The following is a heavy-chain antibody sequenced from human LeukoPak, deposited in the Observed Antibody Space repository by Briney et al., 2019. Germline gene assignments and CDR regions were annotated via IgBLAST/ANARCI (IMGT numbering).Heavy chain of an antibody. D-gene: IGHD5-12*01. CDR2: ISGSGGST. Sequence: GGSLRLSCTASGFTFSSYSMSWVRQAPGKGLECVSAISGSGGSTYYADSVKGRLTVSRDNSKNTLYLQMNSLRAEDTAVYYCAKGRGYSGYDYDYWGQGTLVTVSS. CDR1: GFTFSSYS. CDR3: AKGRGYSGYDYDY. J-gene: IGHJ4*02. V-gene: IGHV3-23*01.